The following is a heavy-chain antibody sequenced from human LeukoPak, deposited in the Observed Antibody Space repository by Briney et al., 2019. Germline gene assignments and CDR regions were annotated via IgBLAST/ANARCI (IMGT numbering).Heavy chain of an antibody. CDR2: ISSSGSTI. CDR3: AELGITMVGGV. V-gene: IGHV3-48*04. CDR1: GFTFSSYG. J-gene: IGHJ6*04. Sequence: GGSLRLSCAASGFTFSSYGMHWVRQAPGKGLEWVSYISSSGSTIYYADSVKGRFTISRDNAKNSLYLQMNSLRAEDTAVYYCAELGITMVGGVWGKGTTVTISS. D-gene: IGHD3-10*02.